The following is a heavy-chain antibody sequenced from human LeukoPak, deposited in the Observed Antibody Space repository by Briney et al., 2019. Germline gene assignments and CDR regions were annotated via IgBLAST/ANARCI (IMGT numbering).Heavy chain of an antibody. D-gene: IGHD3-10*01. V-gene: IGHV5-51*01. J-gene: IGHJ6*03. CDR3: ARQFHGSGTSYYYMDV. CDR2: IYPGDSDT. CDR1: GYSFTSYW. Sequence: GESLKISCKGSGYSFTSYWIGWVRQMPGKGLKWMGIIYPGDSDTRYSPSFQGQVTISVDKSISTAYLQWSSLKASDTAMYYCARQFHGSGTSYYYMDVWGKGTTVTISS.